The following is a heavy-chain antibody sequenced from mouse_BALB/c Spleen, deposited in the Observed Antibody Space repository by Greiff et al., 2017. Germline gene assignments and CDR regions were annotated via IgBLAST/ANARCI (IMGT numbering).Heavy chain of an antibody. CDR3: ARQGLGGAYAMDY. V-gene: IGHV5-6*02. CDR1: GFTFSSYG. CDR2: ISSGGSYT. J-gene: IGHJ4*01. Sequence: DVKLQESGGDLVKPGGSLKLSCAASGFTFSSYGMSWVRQTPDKRLEWVATISSGGSYTYYPDSVKGRFTISRDNAKNTLYLQMSSLKSEDTAMYYCARQGLGGAYAMDYWGQGTSVTVSS. D-gene: IGHD4-1*01.